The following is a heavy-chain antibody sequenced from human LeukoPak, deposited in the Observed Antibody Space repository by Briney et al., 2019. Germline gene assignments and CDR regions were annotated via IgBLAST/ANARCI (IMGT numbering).Heavy chain of an antibody. D-gene: IGHD5-12*01. CDR2: ISYDGSNK. V-gene: IGHV3-30-3*01. J-gene: IGHJ4*02. CDR3: ASDIVATIHNYFDY. Sequence: GGSLRLSCAASGFTFSSYAMHWVRQAPGKGLEWVAVISYDGSNKYYADSVKGRFTISRDNSKNTLYLQMNSLRAEDTAVYYCASDIVATIHNYFDYWGQGTLVTVSS. CDR1: GFTFSSYA.